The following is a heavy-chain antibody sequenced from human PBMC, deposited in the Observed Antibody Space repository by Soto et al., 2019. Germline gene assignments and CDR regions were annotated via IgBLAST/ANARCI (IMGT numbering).Heavy chain of an antibody. Sequence: SETLSLTCTVSGGSISSGDYYWSWIRQPPGKGLEWIGYIYYSGSTYYNPSLKSRVTISVDTSKNQFSLKLSSVTAADTAVYYCARGGMTTVTPFDYWAQGTLVTVSS. CDR3: ARGGMTTVTPFDY. CDR2: IYYSGST. CDR1: GGSISSGDYY. D-gene: IGHD4-17*01. V-gene: IGHV4-30-4*01. J-gene: IGHJ4*02.